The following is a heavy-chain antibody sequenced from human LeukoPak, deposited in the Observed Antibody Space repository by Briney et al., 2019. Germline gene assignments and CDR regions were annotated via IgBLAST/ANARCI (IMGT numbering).Heavy chain of an antibody. CDR3: ARHPPSSHFDSSGYYFPFDY. CDR2: IYPGDSDT. CDR1: GYRFSTYW. V-gene: IGHV5-51*01. D-gene: IGHD3-22*01. Sequence: GESLKISCKGSGYRFSTYWIGWVRQMPGKGLEWMGIIYPGDSDTRYSPSFQGQVTISADKSITTAYLQWSNLKASDTAMYYCARHPPSSHFDSSGYYFPFDYWGQGTLVTVSS. J-gene: IGHJ4*02.